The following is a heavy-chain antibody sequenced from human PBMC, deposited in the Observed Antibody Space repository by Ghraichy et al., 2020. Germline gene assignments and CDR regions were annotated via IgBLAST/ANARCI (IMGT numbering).Heavy chain of an antibody. Sequence: ETLSLTCSVSGGSVSSGNYLWTWIRQPPGKGLEWIGNIYYSGNTNYNPSLKSRVTISVDMSKNQFSLKLSSVTAADTAVFYCARDGRPGSSGGMDVWGLGTTVTVSS. D-gene: IGHD3-10*01. V-gene: IGHV4-61*01. J-gene: IGHJ6*02. CDR1: GGSVSSGNYL. CDR3: ARDGRPGSSGGMDV. CDR2: IYYSGNT.